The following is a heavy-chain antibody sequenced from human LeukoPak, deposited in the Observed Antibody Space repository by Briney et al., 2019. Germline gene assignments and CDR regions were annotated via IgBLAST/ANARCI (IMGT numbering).Heavy chain of an antibody. D-gene: IGHD4-11*01. V-gene: IGHV1-18*03. Sequence: ASVRVPCKASGYPFTSFGISWVRQAPGQGLEWMGWISGYNGKTKYADNLQGRVTMTTDTSTSTAYMELGSLRSDDMAVYYCARDRVYDYSNPRGFDYWGQGTLVTVSS. CDR2: ISGYNGKT. J-gene: IGHJ4*02. CDR1: GYPFTSFG. CDR3: ARDRVYDYSNPRGFDY.